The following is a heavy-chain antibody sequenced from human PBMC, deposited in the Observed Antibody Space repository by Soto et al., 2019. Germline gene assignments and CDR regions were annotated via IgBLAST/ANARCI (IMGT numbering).Heavy chain of an antibody. CDR1: GGSFSGYY. CDR2: INHSGST. J-gene: IGHJ5*02. Sequence: QVQLQQWGAGLLKPSETLSLTCAVYGGSFSGYYWSWIRQPPGKGLEWIGEINHSGSTNYNPSLKSRVTISVDTSKNQFSLKLSSVTAGDTAVYYCARKVVRGVFDPWGQGTLVTVSS. CDR3: ARKVVRGVFDP. D-gene: IGHD3-10*01. V-gene: IGHV4-34*01.